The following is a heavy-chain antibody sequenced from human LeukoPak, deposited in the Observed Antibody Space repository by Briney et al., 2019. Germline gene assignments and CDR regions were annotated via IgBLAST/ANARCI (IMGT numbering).Heavy chain of an antibody. Sequence: GGSLRLSCAASGFTFSSYAMHWVRQAPGKGLEWVAVISYDGSNKYYADSVKGRFTISRDNAKNSLYLQMNSLRAEDTAVYYCARDLTVTQDGWFDPWGQGTLVTVSS. CDR1: GFTFSSYA. D-gene: IGHD4-17*01. J-gene: IGHJ5*02. CDR3: ARDLTVTQDGWFDP. CDR2: ISYDGSNK. V-gene: IGHV3-30*04.